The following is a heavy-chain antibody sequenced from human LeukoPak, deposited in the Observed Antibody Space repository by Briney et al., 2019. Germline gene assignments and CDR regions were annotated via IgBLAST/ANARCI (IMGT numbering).Heavy chain of an antibody. J-gene: IGHJ4*02. D-gene: IGHD1-26*01. CDR2: INPSGGST. CDR3: ARVHAVGATRVFDY. CDR1: GYRFTNNY. V-gene: IGHV1-46*01. Sequence: ASVKVSCKTSGYRFTNNYMHWVRQAPGQGLEWMGIINPSGGSTSYAQKFQGRVTMTRDTSTSTVYMELSSLRSEDTAVYYCARVHAVGATRVFDYWGQGTLVTVSS.